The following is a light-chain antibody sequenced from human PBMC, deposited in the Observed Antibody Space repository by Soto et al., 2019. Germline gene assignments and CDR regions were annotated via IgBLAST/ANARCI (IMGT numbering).Light chain of an antibody. CDR2: AAS. J-gene: IGKJ5*01. Sequence: DIQMTQSPSSLSASLGDRFTITCRASQSISSYLNWYQQKPGKAPKLLIYAASSLQSGVPSRFSGSGSGTDFTLTISSLQPEDFATYYCQQSYSTPTFGQGTRLEIK. CDR1: QSISSY. V-gene: IGKV1-39*01. CDR3: QQSYSTPT.